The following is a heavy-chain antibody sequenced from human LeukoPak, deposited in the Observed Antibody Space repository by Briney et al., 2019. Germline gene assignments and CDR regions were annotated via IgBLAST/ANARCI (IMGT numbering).Heavy chain of an antibody. J-gene: IGHJ4*02. Sequence: PSETLSLTCTVSGGSISSYYWSWIRQPPGKGLKWIGYIYYSGSTNYNPSLKSRVTISVDTSKNQFSLKLSSVTAADTAVYYCARVRYDYGDYRQVVSDYWGQGTLVTVSS. V-gene: IGHV4-59*01. CDR3: ARVRYDYGDYRQVVSDY. D-gene: IGHD4-17*01. CDR2: IYYSGST. CDR1: GGSISSYY.